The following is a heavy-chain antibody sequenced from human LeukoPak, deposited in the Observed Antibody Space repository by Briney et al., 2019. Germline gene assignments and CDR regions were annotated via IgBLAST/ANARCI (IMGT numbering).Heavy chain of an antibody. CDR2: IRYDGSNK. CDR1: GFTFNSYG. D-gene: IGHD1-26*01. V-gene: IGHV3-30*02. Sequence: HPGGSLRLSCAASGFTFNSYGMHWVRQAPGKGLEWVAFIRYDGSNKYYADSVKGRFTISRDNAKNSLYLQMNSLRAKDTAVYYCASPSGSYFLGAFDIWGQGTMVTVSS. J-gene: IGHJ3*02. CDR3: ASPSGSYFLGAFDI.